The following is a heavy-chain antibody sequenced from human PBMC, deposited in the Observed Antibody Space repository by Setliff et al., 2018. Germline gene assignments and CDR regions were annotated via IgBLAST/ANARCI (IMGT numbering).Heavy chain of an antibody. Sequence: GASVKVSCKASGYTFTSYGISWVRQAPGQGLEWMGWISAYNGNTNYAQKLQGRVTMTTDTSTSTAYMELRSLRSEDTAVYYCAREVDSSGWYGIDPWGQGTLVTVSS. V-gene: IGHV1-18*01. CDR1: GYTFTSYG. CDR2: ISAYNGNT. D-gene: IGHD6-19*01. CDR3: AREVDSSGWYGIDP. J-gene: IGHJ5*02.